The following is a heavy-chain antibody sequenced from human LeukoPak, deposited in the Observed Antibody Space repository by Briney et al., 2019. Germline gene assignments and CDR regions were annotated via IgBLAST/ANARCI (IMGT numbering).Heavy chain of an antibody. CDR1: GYTFTSYA. CDR3: ARRSSGFNYFDY. D-gene: IGHD6-19*01. CDR2: INAGNGNT. J-gene: IGHJ4*02. Sequence: ASVKVSCKASGYTFTSYAIHWVRQAPGQRLEWMGWINAGNGNTKYSQEFQGRVTITRDTSARTAYMELSSLRSEDMAVYYCARRSSGFNYFDYWGQGTLVTVSS. V-gene: IGHV1-3*03.